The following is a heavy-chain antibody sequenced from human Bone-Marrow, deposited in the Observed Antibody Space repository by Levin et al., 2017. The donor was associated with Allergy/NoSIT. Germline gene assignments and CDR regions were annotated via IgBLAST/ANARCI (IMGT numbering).Heavy chain of an antibody. V-gene: IGHV1-69*13. D-gene: IGHD3-3*01. CDR1: GDPFNDYA. J-gene: IGHJ6*02. Sequence: SVKVSCRASGDPFNDYAIHWVRQAPGQGLQWMGGIIPVFGTIKSAQRFQDRVTISADDSTRTIYMEVRSLRSDDTAVYYCARGGIRGHYFDDFSGLDAWGQGTSVTVSS. CDR2: IIPVFGTI. CDR3: ARGGIRGHYFDDFSGLDA.